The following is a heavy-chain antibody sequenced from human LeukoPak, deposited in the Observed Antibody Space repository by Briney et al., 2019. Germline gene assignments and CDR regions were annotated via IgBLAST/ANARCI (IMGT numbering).Heavy chain of an antibody. CDR1: GFIFNDYW. CDR3: TGVTQYSGAGSLVIYYFDY. CDR2: INYDGSST. Sequence: GGSLRLSCAVSGFIFNDYWMHWVRQAPGKGLVWVSRINYDGSSTTYADSVKGRFTISRDNAKNTLYLQMNSLRAEDTAVYYVTGVTQYSGAGSLVIYYFDYWGQGTLVTVSS. D-gene: IGHD3-10*01. V-gene: IGHV3-74*01. J-gene: IGHJ4*02.